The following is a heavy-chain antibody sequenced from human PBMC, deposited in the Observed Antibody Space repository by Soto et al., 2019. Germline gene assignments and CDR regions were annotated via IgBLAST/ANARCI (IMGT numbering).Heavy chain of an antibody. V-gene: IGHV2-70*01. CDR2: IDWDDDK. D-gene: IGHD3-22*01. CDR1: GFPLSTSGMC. CDR3: ARIRYYYDSSGYYLFDY. Sequence: SGPTLVNPTQTLTLTCTFSGFPLSTSGMCVSWIRQPPGKALEWLALIDWDDDKYYSTSLKTRLTISKDTSKNQVVLTMTNMDPVDTATYYCARIRYYYDSSGYYLFDYWGQGTLVT. J-gene: IGHJ4*02.